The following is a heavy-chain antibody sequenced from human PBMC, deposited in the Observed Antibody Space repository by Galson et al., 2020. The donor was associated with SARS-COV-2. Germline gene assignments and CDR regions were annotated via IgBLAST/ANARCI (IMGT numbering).Heavy chain of an antibody. CDR3: ARDGPFSVPAAIGVGGCDY. J-gene: IGHJ4*02. CDR2: INPSGGST. D-gene: IGHD2-2*02. Sequence: ASVKVSCKASGYTFTSYYMHWVRQAPGQGLEWMGIINPSGGSTSYAQKFQGRVTMTRDTSTSTVYMELSSLRSEDTAVYYCARDGPFSVPAAIGVGGCDYWGQGTLVTVSS. V-gene: IGHV1-46*01. CDR1: GYTFTSYY.